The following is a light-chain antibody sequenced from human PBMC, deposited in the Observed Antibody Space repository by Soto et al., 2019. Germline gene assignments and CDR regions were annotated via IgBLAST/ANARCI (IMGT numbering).Light chain of an antibody. Sequence: DIQMTQSPSSLSASVGDRVTITCRASQSISRKLNWYQQRPGKAPKLLIYAASSLQSDVPSRFSGSGSGTDFTLTISGLQSEDFATYYCQQSYRRWTFGQGTKVDIK. V-gene: IGKV1-39*01. CDR1: QSISRK. CDR3: QQSYRRWT. J-gene: IGKJ1*01. CDR2: AAS.